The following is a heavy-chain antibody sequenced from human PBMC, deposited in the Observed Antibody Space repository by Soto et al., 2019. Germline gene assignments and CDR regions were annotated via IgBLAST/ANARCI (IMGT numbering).Heavy chain of an antibody. J-gene: IGHJ5*02. V-gene: IGHV1-69*02. Sequence: QVQLGQSGAEVKKPGSSVNVSCKASGGTFSSYTISWVRQAPGQGIEWMGRIIPILGIANYAQKFQGRVTITADQSTSTAYMELSSLTSEDTSVYYGARDPDPRLLRWFDPWGQGTLVTVSS. CDR2: IIPILGIA. CDR1: GGTFSSYT. CDR3: ARDPDPRLLRWFDP.